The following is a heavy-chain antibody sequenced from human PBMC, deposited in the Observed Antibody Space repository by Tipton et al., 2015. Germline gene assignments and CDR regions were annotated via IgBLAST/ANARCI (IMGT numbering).Heavy chain of an antibody. Sequence: TLSLTCSVSSDSISKYYWSWIRQPPGKELEWIGYIQYSGSTNYNPSLKSRVTISVDTSKTQFSLTLISATAADTALYYCARGDDSTSMATGFDYWGRGALVTVSS. D-gene: IGHD2/OR15-2a*01. V-gene: IGHV4-59*08. J-gene: IGHJ4*01. CDR1: SDSISKYY. CDR3: ARGDDSTSMATGFDY. CDR2: IQYSGST.